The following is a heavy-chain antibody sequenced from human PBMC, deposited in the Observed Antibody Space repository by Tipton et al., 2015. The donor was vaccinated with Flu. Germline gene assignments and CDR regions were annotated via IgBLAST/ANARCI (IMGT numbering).Heavy chain of an antibody. J-gene: IGHJ4*02. V-gene: IGHV6-1*01. CDR3: AGSAAAGSDFDY. CDR1: GDTVSSNRAS. D-gene: IGHD6-13*01. Sequence: GLVKPSQTLSLTCVISGDTVSSNRASWNWIRQSPSRGLEWLGRTYYRSKWYNEYAVSVRSRITINPDTAKNQFSLQLNSVTPEDTAVYVCAGSAAAGSDFDYWGQGTLVTVSS. CDR2: TYYRSKWYN.